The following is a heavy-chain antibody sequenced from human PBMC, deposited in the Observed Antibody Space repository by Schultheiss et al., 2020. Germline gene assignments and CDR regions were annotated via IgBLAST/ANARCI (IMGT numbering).Heavy chain of an antibody. CDR2: IYYSGST. D-gene: IGHD6-19*01. J-gene: IGHJ4*02. Sequence: SETLSLTCTVSGGSISSGGYYWSWIRQPPGKGLEWIGYIYYSGSTNYNPSLKSRVTISVDTSKNQFSLKLSSVTAADTAVYYCAREKVAGPLIDYWGQGTLVTVSS. CDR3: AREKVAGPLIDY. V-gene: IGHV4-61*08. CDR1: GGSISSGGYY.